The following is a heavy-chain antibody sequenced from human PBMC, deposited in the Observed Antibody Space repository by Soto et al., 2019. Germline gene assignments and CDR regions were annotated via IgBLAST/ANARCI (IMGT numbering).Heavy chain of an antibody. D-gene: IGHD1-1*01. V-gene: IGHV1-18*01. CDR2: ISPYNGNT. CDR1: GYTFTSYG. J-gene: IGHJ4*02. CDR3: ARVVGGNWKNEY. Sequence: QVQLVQSGAEVKKPGASVKVSCKASGYTFTSYGISWVRRAAGQGPEWMGWISPYNGNTNYAPRLQGRVAMTTDTSTSSAYMELRRTTSDDTAVYYCARVVGGNWKNEYWGQGTLVTGSS.